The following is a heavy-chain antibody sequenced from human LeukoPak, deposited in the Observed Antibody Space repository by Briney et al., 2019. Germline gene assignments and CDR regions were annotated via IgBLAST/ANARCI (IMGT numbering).Heavy chain of an antibody. CDR3: ARDSYDSSGYPSFGY. D-gene: IGHD3-22*01. Sequence: GGSLRLSCAASGFTFTTYSMNWVRQAPGKGLEWVSSISSSSSYIYYADSVKGRFTISRDNAKNSLYLQMNSLTAEDTALYYCARDSYDSSGYPSFGYRGQGTLVTVSS. J-gene: IGHJ4*02. CDR1: GFTFTTYS. V-gene: IGHV3-21*01. CDR2: ISSSSSYI.